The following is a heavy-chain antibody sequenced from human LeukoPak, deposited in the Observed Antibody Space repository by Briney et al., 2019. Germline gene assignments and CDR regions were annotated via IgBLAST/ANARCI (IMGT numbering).Heavy chain of an antibody. CDR2: IYYSGST. J-gene: IGHJ4*02. CDR1: GGSISSGGYY. CDR3: ASLGDSSSSGYFDY. D-gene: IGHD6-6*01. Sequence: SQTLSLTCTVSGGSISSGGYYWSWIRQHPGTGLEWIGYIYYSGSTYYNPSLKSRVTISVDTSKNQFSLKLSSVTAADTAVYYCASLGDSSSSGYFDYWGQGTLVTVSS. V-gene: IGHV4-31*03.